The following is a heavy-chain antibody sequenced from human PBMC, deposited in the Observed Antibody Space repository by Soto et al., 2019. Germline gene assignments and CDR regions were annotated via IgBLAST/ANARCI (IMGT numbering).Heavy chain of an antibody. J-gene: IGHJ5*02. D-gene: IGHD5-12*01. V-gene: IGHV1-18*01. CDR3: ARAGSNVDLVATLYDWFDP. CDR2: ISAYNGNT. CDR1: GYTFTSYG. Sequence: QVQLVQSGAEVKKPGASVKVSCKASGYTFTSYGISWVRQAPGQGLEWMGWISAYNGNTNYAQKLQGRVTMTTDTSTSTAYMELSRLRYDDTAVYYCARAGSNVDLVATLYDWFDPWGQGTLVTVSS.